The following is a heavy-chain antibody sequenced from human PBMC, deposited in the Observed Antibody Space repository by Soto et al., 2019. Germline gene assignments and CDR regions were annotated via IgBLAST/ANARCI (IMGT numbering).Heavy chain of an antibody. J-gene: IGHJ4*02. CDR3: ARGGNYCSSTSCYGGIFDY. Sequence: GGSLRLSCAASGFTFSSYAMHWVRQAPGKGLEWVAVISYDGSNKYYADSVKGRFTISRDNSKNTLYLQMNSLRAEDTAVYYCARGGNYCSSTSCYGGIFDYWGQGTLVTVS. D-gene: IGHD2-2*01. CDR1: GFTFSSYA. V-gene: IGHV3-30-3*01. CDR2: ISYDGSNK.